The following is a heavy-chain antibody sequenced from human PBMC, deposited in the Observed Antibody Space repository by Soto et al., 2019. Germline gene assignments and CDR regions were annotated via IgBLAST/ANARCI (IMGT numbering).Heavy chain of an antibody. CDR2: ISGSGGST. D-gene: IGHD2-8*01. CDR3: AKGASYCTNGVCYYFDY. Sequence: PGGSLRLSCAASGFTFSSYAMSWVRQAPGKGLEWVSAISGSGGSTYYADSVKGRFTISRDNSKNTLYLQMNSLRAEDTAVYYCAKGASYCTNGVCYYFDYWGQGTLVTVSS. J-gene: IGHJ4*02. CDR1: GFTFSSYA. V-gene: IGHV3-23*01.